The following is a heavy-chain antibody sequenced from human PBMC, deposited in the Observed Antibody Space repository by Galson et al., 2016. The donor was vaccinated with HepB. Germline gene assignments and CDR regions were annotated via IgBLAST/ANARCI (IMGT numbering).Heavy chain of an antibody. J-gene: IGHJ3*02. D-gene: IGHD3-9*01. V-gene: IGHV3-23*01. CDR3: AKDKTELRYFDWQSFGAFHM. Sequence: SLRLSCAVSRFTFGSYAMSWVRQAPGKGLEWVSSISGNAGSTYYADSVKGRFIISRDNSKNMLYLQMNSLRAEDTAVYYCAKDKTELRYFDWQSFGAFHMWGQGTMGTVS. CDR2: ISGNAGST. CDR1: RFTFGSYA.